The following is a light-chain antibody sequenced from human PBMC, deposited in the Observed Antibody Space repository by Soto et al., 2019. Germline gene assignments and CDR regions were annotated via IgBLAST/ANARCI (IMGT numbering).Light chain of an antibody. CDR3: QQYGSSPPWT. CDR1: QTVRNSY. V-gene: IGKV3-20*01. CDR2: GAS. J-gene: IGKJ1*01. Sequence: EFVLAQSPVTLSLSPGERATLSCRAIQTVRNSYLAWYQQKPGQAPRLLIYGASSRATGIPDRFSGSGSGTDFTLTISRLEPEDFAVYYCQQYGSSPPWTFGQGTKVDIK.